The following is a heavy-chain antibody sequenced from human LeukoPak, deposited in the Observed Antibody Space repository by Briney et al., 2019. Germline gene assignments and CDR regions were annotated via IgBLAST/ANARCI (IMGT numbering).Heavy chain of an antibody. V-gene: IGHV3-21*01. J-gene: IGHJ4*02. CDR3: ARDLAYGDDGL. D-gene: IGHD4-17*01. Sequence: PGGSLRLSCAASGVTLSNYRMSWVRQAPGKGLEWVAFISSSSSYIFYADSLKGRFTISRDNAKNSLYLQMNSLRADDTAVYYCARDLAYGDDGLWGQGTLVTVSS. CDR2: ISSSSSYI. CDR1: GVTLSNYR.